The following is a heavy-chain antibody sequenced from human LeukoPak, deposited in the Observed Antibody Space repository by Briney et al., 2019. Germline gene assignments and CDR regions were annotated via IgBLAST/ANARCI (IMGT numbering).Heavy chain of an antibody. CDR1: GFTFSKFG. D-gene: IGHD3-10*01. CDR3: AKDGSWSYTD. J-gene: IGHJ4*02. CDR2: KSSDARNI. Sequence: GGSLRLSCAASGFTFSKFGMHWVRQAPGKGLEWVAYKSSDARNIKYADSVKGRFTVSRDNSKSALYLQMNGLRTDDTAVYYCAKDGSWSYTDWGQGTLVTVSS. V-gene: IGHV3-30*02.